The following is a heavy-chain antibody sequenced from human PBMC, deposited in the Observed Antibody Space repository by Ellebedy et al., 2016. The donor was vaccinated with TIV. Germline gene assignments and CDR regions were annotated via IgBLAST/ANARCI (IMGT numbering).Heavy chain of an antibody. J-gene: IGHJ4*02. CDR2: IYYSGST. Sequence: SETLSLXXTVSGGSLSSYYWSWIRQPPGKGLEWIGYIYYSGSTNYNPSLKSRVTISVDTSKNQFSLKLSSVTAADTAVYYCARGVWQSSLYFDYWGQGTLVTVSS. D-gene: IGHD6-19*01. CDR3: ARGVWQSSLYFDY. CDR1: GGSLSSYY. V-gene: IGHV4-59*01.